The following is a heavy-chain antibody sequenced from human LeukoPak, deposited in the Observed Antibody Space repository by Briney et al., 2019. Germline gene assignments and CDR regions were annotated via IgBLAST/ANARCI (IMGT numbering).Heavy chain of an antibody. CDR2: INPSGGST. J-gene: IGHJ4*02. D-gene: IGHD3-22*01. V-gene: IGHV1-46*01. CDR1: GYTFTSYY. Sequence: ASVKVSCKASGYTFTSYYMHWVRQAPGQGLEWMGIINPSGGSTSYAQKSQGRVTMTRDTSTSTVYMELSSLRSEDTAVYYCARDRSPWSYYYDSSGYFLDYWGQGTLVTVSS. CDR3: ARDRSPWSYYYDSSGYFLDY.